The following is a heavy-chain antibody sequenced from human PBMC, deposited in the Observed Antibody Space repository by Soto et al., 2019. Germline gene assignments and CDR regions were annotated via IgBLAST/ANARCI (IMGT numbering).Heavy chain of an antibody. CDR1: GFTFSDYY. J-gene: IGHJ4*02. D-gene: IGHD3-22*01. CDR3: AKPRYYYDSSGYFY. V-gene: IGHV3-23*01. Sequence: PGGSLRLSCAASGFTFSDYYMSWVRQAPGKGLEWVSAISGSGGSTYYADSVKGRFTISRDNSKNTLYLQMNSLRAEDTAVYYCAKPRYYYDSSGYFYWGQGTLVTV. CDR2: ISGSGGST.